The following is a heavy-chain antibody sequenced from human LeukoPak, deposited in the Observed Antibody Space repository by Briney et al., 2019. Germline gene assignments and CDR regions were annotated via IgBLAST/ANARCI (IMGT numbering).Heavy chain of an antibody. CDR3: AKGSKLVLITRDHYMAV. CDR2: TSSSDPGT. D-gene: IGHD3-22*01. Sequence: GGSLRLSCAASGFPLSSYAMSWVRQASGKGLEWVSATSSSDPGTYYADSVKGRFTISRDNSKNTLSLQMNSLRAGDTAVYYCAKGSKLVLITRDHYMAVWGKGTTVTISS. CDR1: GFPLSSYA. J-gene: IGHJ6*03. V-gene: IGHV3-23*01.